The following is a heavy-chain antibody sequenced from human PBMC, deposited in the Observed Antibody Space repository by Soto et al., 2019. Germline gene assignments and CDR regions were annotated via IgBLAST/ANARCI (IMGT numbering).Heavy chain of an antibody. CDR2: IYSGGTA. Sequence: EVKILESGGGLVQPGGSLRRSGKTSGFIFSEYTMSWVRQAPGKGMEWVTAIYSGGTAFYACSVRGRFTISRDNSATTVDLQMTSLRVEDSAIYYCAKDRQPDKIWACDSWGLGTLVTVSS. CDR1: GFIFSEYT. D-gene: IGHD3-16*01. V-gene: IGHV3-23*01. J-gene: IGHJ4*02. CDR3: AKDRQPDKIWACDS.